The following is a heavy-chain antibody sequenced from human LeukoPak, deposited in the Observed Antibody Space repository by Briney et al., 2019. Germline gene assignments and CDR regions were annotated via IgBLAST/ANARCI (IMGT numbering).Heavy chain of an antibody. CDR1: GGTFSSYA. Sequence: SVKVSCKASGGTFSSYAISWVRQAPGQGLEWMGGIIPIFGTANYAQKFQGRVTITADKSTSTAYMELSSLRSEDTAVYYCARDEQQLYWEGDAFDIWGQGTMVTVSS. CDR2: IIPIFGTA. D-gene: IGHD6-13*01. V-gene: IGHV1-69*06. CDR3: ARDEQQLYWEGDAFDI. J-gene: IGHJ3*02.